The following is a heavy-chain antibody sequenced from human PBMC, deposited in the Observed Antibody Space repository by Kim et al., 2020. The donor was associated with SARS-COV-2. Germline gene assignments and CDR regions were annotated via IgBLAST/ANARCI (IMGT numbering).Heavy chain of an antibody. Sequence: SVKVSCKASGGTFSSYAISWVRQAPGQGLEWMGRIIPILGIANYAQKFQGRVTITADKSTSTAYMELSSLRSEDTAVYYCARDKHDILTGRDPRYFDYWGQGTLVTVSS. D-gene: IGHD3-9*01. CDR1: GGTFSSYA. CDR2: IIPILGIA. J-gene: IGHJ4*02. V-gene: IGHV1-69*04. CDR3: ARDKHDILTGRDPRYFDY.